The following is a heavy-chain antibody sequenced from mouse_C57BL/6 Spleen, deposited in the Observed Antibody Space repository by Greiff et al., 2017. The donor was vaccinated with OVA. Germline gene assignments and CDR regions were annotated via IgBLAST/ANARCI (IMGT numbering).Heavy chain of an antibody. CDR3: ARGEGSNYLYAMDY. D-gene: IGHD2-5*01. Sequence: VQLQQSGPELVKPGASVKISCKASGYSFTSYYIHWVKQRPGQGLEWIGWIYPGSGNTKYNEKFKGKATLTADTSSSTAYMQLSSLTSEDSAVYYCARGEGSNYLYAMDYWGQGTSVTVSS. J-gene: IGHJ4*01. V-gene: IGHV1-66*01. CDR2: IYPGSGNT. CDR1: GYSFTSYY.